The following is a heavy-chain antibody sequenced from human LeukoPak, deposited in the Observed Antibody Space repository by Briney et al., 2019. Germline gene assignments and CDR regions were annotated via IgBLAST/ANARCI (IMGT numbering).Heavy chain of an antibody. J-gene: IGHJ4*02. CDR2: IGIDSGNT. CDR1: GFPFIVYS. V-gene: IGHV3-48*01. CDR3: ARDHNYAFDN. Sequence: GGSLRLSCTASGFPFIVYSMNWVRQAPGKGLEWISYIGIDSGNTKYADSVRGRFTISTDKAKNSLYLQMNSLRVEDTAVYYCARDHNYAFDNWGQGTLVSVAS. D-gene: IGHD1-1*01.